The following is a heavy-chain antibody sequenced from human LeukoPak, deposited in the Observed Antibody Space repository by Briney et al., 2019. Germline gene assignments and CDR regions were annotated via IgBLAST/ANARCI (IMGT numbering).Heavy chain of an antibody. J-gene: IGHJ4*02. D-gene: IGHD1-26*01. V-gene: IGHV4-39*01. Sequence: SETLSLTCTVSGGTISSSSSYWGWIGQPPGKGLKWIGSIYYSGSTYYTPSLKSGATISVDTSKNKFSLSLSSVPAADTPAYYCARRASGSHRDYWGQETLVSVSS. CDR1: GGTISSSSSY. CDR2: IYYSGST. CDR3: ARRASGSHRDY.